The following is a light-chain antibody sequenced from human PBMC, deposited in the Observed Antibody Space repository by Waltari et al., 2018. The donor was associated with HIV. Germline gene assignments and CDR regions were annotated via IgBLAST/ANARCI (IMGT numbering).Light chain of an antibody. Sequence: QSALTQPASVSGSPGQSITISCTGSSSDVGSYNLVSWYQQHPGKAPKLMIYEGIKRPSGVSNRFAGSKSGNTASLTISGLQAEDEADYYCGSDAGSSNWVFGGGTKLTVL. J-gene: IGLJ3*02. CDR2: EGI. CDR1: SSDVGSYNL. V-gene: IGLV2-23*01. CDR3: GSDAGSSNWV.